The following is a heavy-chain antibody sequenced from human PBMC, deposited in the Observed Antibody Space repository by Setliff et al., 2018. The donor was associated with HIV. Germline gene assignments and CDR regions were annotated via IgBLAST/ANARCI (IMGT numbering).Heavy chain of an antibody. Sequence: SETLSLTCTVSGGSISSSSYYWGWIRQPPGKGLEWIGSIYYSGSTYYNPSLKSRVTISIDTSKNQFSLKLSSVTAADTAVYYCARQRGGRVTIFGVSGGWFDPWGQGTLVTVSS. V-gene: IGHV4-39*01. J-gene: IGHJ5*02. CDR3: ARQRGGRVTIFGVSGGWFDP. CDR1: GGSISSSSYY. CDR2: IYYSGST. D-gene: IGHD3-3*01.